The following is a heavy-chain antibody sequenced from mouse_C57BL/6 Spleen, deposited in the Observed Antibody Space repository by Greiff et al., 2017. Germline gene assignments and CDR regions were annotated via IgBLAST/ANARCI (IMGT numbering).Heavy chain of an antibody. D-gene: IGHD2-3*01. CDR1: GFTFSDYG. CDR3: ARGLYDGPDY. CDR2: ISSGSSTI. J-gene: IGHJ2*01. V-gene: IGHV5-17*01. Sequence: EVKLMESGGGLVKPGGSLKLSCAASGFTFSDYGMHWVRQAPEKGLEWVAYISSGSSTIYYADTVKGRFTISRDNAKNTLFLQMTSLRSEDTAMYYCARGLYDGPDYWGQGTTLTVSS.